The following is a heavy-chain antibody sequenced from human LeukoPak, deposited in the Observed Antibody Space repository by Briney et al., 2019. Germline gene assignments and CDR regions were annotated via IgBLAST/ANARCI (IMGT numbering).Heavy chain of an antibody. CDR3: AKGSGSSCYSPCDY. V-gene: IGHV3-33*06. J-gene: IGHJ4*02. Sequence: SGGSLRLSCAASGFTFSSYGMHWVRQAPGKGLEWVAVIWYDGSNKYYADSVKGRFTISRDNSKDTLYLQMDSLRAEDTAVYYCAKGSGSSCYSPCDYWGQGILVTVSS. CDR1: GFTFSSYG. D-gene: IGHD2-15*01. CDR2: IWYDGSNK.